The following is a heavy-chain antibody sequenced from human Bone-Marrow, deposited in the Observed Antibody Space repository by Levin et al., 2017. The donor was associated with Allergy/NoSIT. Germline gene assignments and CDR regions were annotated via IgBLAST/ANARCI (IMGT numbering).Heavy chain of an antibody. CDR3: ARRTTEDAFDI. Sequence: GVLKISCAASGFIFDDYGMSWVRQAPGKGLEWVSDINWNGGSTYSAESVKGRFTISRDNAKSSLYLQMNSLRVEDTALYHCARRTTEDAFDIWGQGTMVTVSP. V-gene: IGHV3-20*01. D-gene: IGHD4-11*01. CDR1: GFIFDDYG. CDR2: INWNGGST. J-gene: IGHJ3*02.